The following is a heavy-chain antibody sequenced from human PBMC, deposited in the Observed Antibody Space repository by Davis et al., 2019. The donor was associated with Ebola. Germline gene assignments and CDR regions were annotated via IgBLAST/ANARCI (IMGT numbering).Heavy chain of an antibody. Sequence: KVSCKGSGYSFTSYWISWVRQMPGKGLEWMGRIDPSDSYTNYSPSFQGHVTISADKSISTAYLQWSSLKASDTAMYYCARIVVVPAAFTDYYYYMDVWGKGTTVTVSS. J-gene: IGHJ6*03. V-gene: IGHV5-10-1*01. D-gene: IGHD2-2*01. CDR2: IDPSDSYT. CDR3: ARIVVVPAAFTDYYYYMDV. CDR1: GYSFTSYW.